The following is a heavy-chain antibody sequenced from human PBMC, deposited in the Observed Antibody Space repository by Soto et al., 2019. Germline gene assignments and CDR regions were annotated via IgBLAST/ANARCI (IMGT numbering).Heavy chain of an antibody. J-gene: IGHJ3*02. CDR2: IYYSGST. CDR3: ARVDYDYVWGSYRQGAFDI. Sequence: PPENLSLTCPVSCGSTSSGGYSWSWIRQHPGKGLEWIGYIYYSGSTYYNPSLKSRVTISVDTSKNQFSLKLSSVTAADTAVYYCARVDYDYVWGSYRQGAFDIWGQGTMVT. CDR1: CGSTSSGGYS. D-gene: IGHD3-16*02. V-gene: IGHV4-31*03.